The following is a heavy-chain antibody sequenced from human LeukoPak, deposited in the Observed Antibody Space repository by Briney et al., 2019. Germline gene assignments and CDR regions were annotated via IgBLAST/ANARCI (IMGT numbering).Heavy chain of an antibody. Sequence: PGGSLRLSCAASGFTFSSYAMSWVRQAPGKGLEWVSAISGSGGSTYYADSVKGRFTISRDNSKNTLYLQMNSLRAEDTAVYYCARRTYYYDSSGYYHWGQGTLVTVSS. CDR3: ARRTYYYDSSGYYH. V-gene: IGHV3-23*01. D-gene: IGHD3-22*01. CDR2: ISGSGGST. CDR1: GFTFSSYA. J-gene: IGHJ5*02.